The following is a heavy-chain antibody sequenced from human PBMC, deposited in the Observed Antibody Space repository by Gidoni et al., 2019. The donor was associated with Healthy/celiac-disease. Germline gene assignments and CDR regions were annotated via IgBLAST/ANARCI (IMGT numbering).Heavy chain of an antibody. CDR2: IGTAGDT. J-gene: IGHJ6*02. CDR1: GFTFSSYD. D-gene: IGHD6-6*01. Sequence: EVQLVESGGGLVQPGGSLRLSCAASGFTFSSYDMHWVRQATGKGLEWVSAIGTAGDTYYPGSVKGRFTISRENAKNSLYLQMNSLRAGDTAVYYCARVHPYSSSSEGFNYYYGMDVWGQGTTVTVSS. V-gene: IGHV3-13*01. CDR3: ARVHPYSSSSEGFNYYYGMDV.